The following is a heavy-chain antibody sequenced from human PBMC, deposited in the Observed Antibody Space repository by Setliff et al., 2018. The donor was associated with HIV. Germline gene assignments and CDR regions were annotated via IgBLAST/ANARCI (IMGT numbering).Heavy chain of an antibody. V-gene: IGHV1-18*01. D-gene: IGHD6-13*01. J-gene: IGHJ1*01. CDR3: ARDEGIAEAGGYFQH. CDR2: ISAHSGNT. Sequence: GASVKVSCKASGYTFSSYGITWVRQAPGQGLEWMGWISAHSGNTNYAQKLQGRVTMTTDISTSTAHMELMSLRSDDTAVYYCARDEGIAEAGGYFQHWGQGTLVTVSS. CDR1: GYTFSSYG.